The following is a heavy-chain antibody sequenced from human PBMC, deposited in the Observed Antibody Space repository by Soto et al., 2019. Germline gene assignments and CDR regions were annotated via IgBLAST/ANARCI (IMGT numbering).Heavy chain of an antibody. D-gene: IGHD1-26*01. CDR3: ARRYGGNLDY. J-gene: IGHJ4*02. Sequence: QVQLQESGPGLVKPSETLSLTCTVSGGSISSYYWCWIRQPPGKGLAWIGYIYYSGSTNYNPSLKSRGTISLDTSKNQFSLKLSSGTAADTAVYYCARRYGGNLDYWGQGTLVTVSS. CDR2: IYYSGST. CDR1: GGSISSYY. V-gene: IGHV4-59*08.